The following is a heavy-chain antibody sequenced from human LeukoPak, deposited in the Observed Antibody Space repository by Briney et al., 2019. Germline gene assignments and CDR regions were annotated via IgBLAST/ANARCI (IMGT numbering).Heavy chain of an antibody. CDR3: ATGPLAYNWNDDLFDY. Sequence: ASVKVSCKAFGYTFTINYMHWVRQAPGQGPEWMGVISPSGGSTTYAQKFQGRVTLTRDMSTSTDYLELSSLRSEDTAVYYCATGPLAYNWNDDLFDYWGEGTLVTVSS. D-gene: IGHD1-20*01. V-gene: IGHV1-46*01. J-gene: IGHJ4*02. CDR1: GYTFTINY. CDR2: ISPSGGST.